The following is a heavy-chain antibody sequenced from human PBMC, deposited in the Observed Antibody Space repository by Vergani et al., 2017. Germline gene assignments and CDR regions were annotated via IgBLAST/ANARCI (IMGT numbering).Heavy chain of an antibody. Sequence: QVQLQESGPGLVKPSQTLSLTCTVSGGSISSGGYYWSWIRQHPGKGLEWIGYIYYSGSTYYNPSLKSRVTISVDTSKNQCSLKLSSVTAADTAVYYCARDNSGYDYNWFDPWGQGTLVTVSS. D-gene: IGHD5-12*01. CDR2: IYYSGST. V-gene: IGHV4-31*03. CDR3: ARDNSGYDYNWFDP. J-gene: IGHJ5*02. CDR1: GGSISSGGYY.